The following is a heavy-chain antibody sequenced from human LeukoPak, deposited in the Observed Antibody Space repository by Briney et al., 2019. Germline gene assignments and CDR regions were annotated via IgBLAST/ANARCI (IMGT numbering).Heavy chain of an antibody. Sequence: SETLSLTCTVSGCSIRSSSYYWGWIRQPPGKGLEWIESVYSSGRTYYNPSLTSRVTVSADTSKNQFSLKLSSVTAADTAVYYCTREIGGTTVHYWGHGMLVTVSS. D-gene: IGHD1-7*01. CDR2: VYSSGRT. CDR1: GCSIRSSSYY. J-gene: IGHJ4*01. V-gene: IGHV4-39*07. CDR3: TREIGGTTVHY.